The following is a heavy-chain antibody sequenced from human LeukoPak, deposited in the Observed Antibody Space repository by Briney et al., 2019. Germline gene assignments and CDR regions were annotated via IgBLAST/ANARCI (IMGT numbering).Heavy chain of an antibody. V-gene: IGHV3-21*01. CDR3: ARDSSSGYYNFDY. CDR2: ISSSSSYI. CDR1: GFTFSDYN. J-gene: IGHJ4*02. D-gene: IGHD3-22*01. Sequence: GGSLRLSCAASGFTFSDYNMNWVRQAPGRGLDWVSSISSSSSYIYYADSVKGRFTISRDNSKNTLYLQMNSLRAEDTAVYYCARDSSSGYYNFDYWGQGTLVTVSS.